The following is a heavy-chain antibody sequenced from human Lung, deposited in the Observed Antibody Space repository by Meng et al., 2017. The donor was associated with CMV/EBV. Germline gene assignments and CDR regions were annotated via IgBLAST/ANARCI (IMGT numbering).Heavy chain of an antibody. D-gene: IGHD2-21*02. CDR3: ARVVTALWGYYFDY. CDR1: GVSIRSSNW. Sequence: LLSPSGTLSTSCAAYGVSIRSSNWWSWVRQPPGKGLEWIGEIYHSGSTNYNPSLKSRVTISVDKSKNQFSLKLSSVTAADTAVYYCARVVTALWGYYFDYWGQGTLVTVSS. CDR2: IYHSGST. J-gene: IGHJ4*02. V-gene: IGHV4-4*02.